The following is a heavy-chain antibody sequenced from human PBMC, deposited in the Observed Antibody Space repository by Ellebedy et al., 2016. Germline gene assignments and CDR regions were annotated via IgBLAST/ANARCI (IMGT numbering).Heavy chain of an antibody. CDR2: IFSGGST. CDR3: AREEVVTAIGGHYNYGMDV. CDR1: GFTVSSNY. V-gene: IGHV3-53*01. D-gene: IGHD2-21*02. Sequence: GGSLRLXXAASGFTVSSNYMSWVRQAPGKGLEWVSVIFSGGSTYYADSVKGRFIISRDNSKNTVYLQMNSLRAEDTAVYYCAREEVVTAIGGHYNYGMDVWGQGTTVTVSS. J-gene: IGHJ6*02.